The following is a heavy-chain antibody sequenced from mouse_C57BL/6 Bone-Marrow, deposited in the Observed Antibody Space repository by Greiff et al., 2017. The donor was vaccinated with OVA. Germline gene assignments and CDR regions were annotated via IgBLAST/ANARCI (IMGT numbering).Heavy chain of an antibody. CDR1: GYTFTSYW. CDR3: AGDGTVVAGGDY. J-gene: IGHJ2*01. Sequence: QVQLQQPGAELVKPGASVKMSCKASGYTFTSYWITWVKQRPGQGLEWIGDIYPGSGSTNYNEKFKSKATLTVDTSSSTAYMQLSSLTSEDSAVYYCAGDGTVVAGGDYWGQGTTLTVSS. D-gene: IGHD1-1*01. V-gene: IGHV1-55*01. CDR2: IYPGSGST.